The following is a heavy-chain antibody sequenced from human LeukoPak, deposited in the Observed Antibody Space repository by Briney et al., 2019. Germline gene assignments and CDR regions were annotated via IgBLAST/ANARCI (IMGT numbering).Heavy chain of an antibody. V-gene: IGHV3-21*04. CDR3: AKGRHISATDVDY. CDR1: GFTFSSYS. Sequence: PGGSLRLSCAASGFTFSSYSMNWVRQAPGKGLEWVSSISSSSSYIYYADSVKGRFTISRDNSKNTLYLQMDSLRLEDTAVYYCAKGRHISATDVDYWGQGTLVTISS. D-gene: IGHD2-21*01. J-gene: IGHJ4*02. CDR2: ISSSSSYI.